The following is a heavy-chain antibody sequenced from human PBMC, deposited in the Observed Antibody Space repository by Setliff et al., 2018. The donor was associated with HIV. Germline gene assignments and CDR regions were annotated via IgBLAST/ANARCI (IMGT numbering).Heavy chain of an antibody. CDR3: ARRTRRRGSSYGNIDY. CDR1: GYTFSMYW. D-gene: IGHD5-18*01. J-gene: IGHJ4*02. V-gene: IGHV5-51*01. CDR2: LYPDDSDT. Sequence: GESLKISCQTSGYTFSMYWIGWVRQRPGKGLEWMAILYPDDSDTRYSPSFQGQVTISADKSISTAYLQWRSLQASDTAVYYCARRTRRRGSSYGNIDYWGQGTLVTVS.